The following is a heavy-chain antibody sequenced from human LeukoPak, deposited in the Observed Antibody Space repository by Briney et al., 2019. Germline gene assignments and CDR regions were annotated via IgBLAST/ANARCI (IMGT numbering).Heavy chain of an antibody. V-gene: IGHV3-23*01. CDR1: GFTFSSYG. CDR2: ISGSGGST. D-gene: IGHD3-22*01. CDR3: AREGSYLDTGGSYYLHWFDP. Sequence: GGSLRLSCAASGFTFSSYGMSWVRQAPGKGLEWVSAISGSGGSTYYADSVKGRFTISRDNAKNTLYLQMNSLRAEDTAVYYCAREGSYLDTGGSYYLHWFDPWGQGTLVTVSS. J-gene: IGHJ5*02.